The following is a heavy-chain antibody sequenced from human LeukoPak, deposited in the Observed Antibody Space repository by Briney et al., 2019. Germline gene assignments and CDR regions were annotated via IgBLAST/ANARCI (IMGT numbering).Heavy chain of an antibody. J-gene: IGHJ3*02. CDR3: ARQNSQLAFDI. V-gene: IGHV3-21*01. CDR1: GFTFSSYT. CDR2: ISSSSTYI. Sequence: GGSLRLSCAASGFTFSSYTMNWVRLAPGKGLEWVSSISSSSTYIFYADSVKGRFTISKDNAKNSLYLQMNSLRAEDTAVYYCARQNSQLAFDIWGQGTTVTVSS. D-gene: IGHD2/OR15-2a*01.